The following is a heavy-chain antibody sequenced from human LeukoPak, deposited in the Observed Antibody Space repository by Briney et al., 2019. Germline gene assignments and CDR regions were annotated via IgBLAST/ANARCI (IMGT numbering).Heavy chain of an antibody. J-gene: IGHJ4*02. D-gene: IGHD3-10*01. CDR3: AKGQWFGELLPPDDY. CDR2: ISWDGGST. CDR1: GFTFDDYT. Sequence: PGGSLRLSCAASGFTFDDYTMHWVRQAPGKGLEWVSLISWDGGSTYYADSVKGRFTISRDNSKNTLYLQMNSLRAEDTAVYYCAKGQWFGELLPPDDYWGQGTLVTVSS. V-gene: IGHV3-43*01.